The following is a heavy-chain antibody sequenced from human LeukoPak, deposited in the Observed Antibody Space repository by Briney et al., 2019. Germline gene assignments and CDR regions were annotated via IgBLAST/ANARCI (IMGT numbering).Heavy chain of an antibody. CDR1: GYTFTSYD. V-gene: IGHV1-8*03. Sequence: GASVKVSCKXSGYTFTSYDINWVRQATGQGLEWMGWMNPNSGNTGYAQKFQGRVTITRNTSISTAYMELSSLRSEDTAVYYCARGSGWNYEYYFDYWGQGTLVTVSS. J-gene: IGHJ4*02. CDR2: MNPNSGNT. CDR3: ARGSGWNYEYYFDY. D-gene: IGHD1-7*01.